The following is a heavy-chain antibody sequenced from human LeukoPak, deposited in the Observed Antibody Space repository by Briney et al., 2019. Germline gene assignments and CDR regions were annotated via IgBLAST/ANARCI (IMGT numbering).Heavy chain of an antibody. J-gene: IGHJ3*01. Sequence: GGSLRLSCAASGFTFSSYGMSWVRQAPGKGLEWVSAISGSGGSTYYADSVKGRFTISRDNSKNTLYLQMNSLRAEDTAVYYCARTDGKYYDSSGYYSFWGQGTMVTVSS. CDR1: GFTFSSYG. CDR2: ISGSGGST. V-gene: IGHV3-23*01. CDR3: ARTDGKYYDSSGYYSF. D-gene: IGHD3-22*01.